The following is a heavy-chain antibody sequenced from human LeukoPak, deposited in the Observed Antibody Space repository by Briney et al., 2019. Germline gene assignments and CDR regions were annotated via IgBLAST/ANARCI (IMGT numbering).Heavy chain of an antibody. CDR1: GITLSNYG. D-gene: IGHD3-22*01. J-gene: IGHJ4*02. Sequence: GSLGLSCAVSGITLSNYGMSWVRQAPGKGLEWVAGISGSGGRTNYADSVKGRFTVSRDNPKNTLYLQMNSLRAEDTAVYFCAKRGVVIRVILVGFHKEANYFDSWGQGALVTVSS. CDR3: AKRGVVIRVILVGFHKEANYFDS. CDR2: ISGSGGRT. V-gene: IGHV3-23*01.